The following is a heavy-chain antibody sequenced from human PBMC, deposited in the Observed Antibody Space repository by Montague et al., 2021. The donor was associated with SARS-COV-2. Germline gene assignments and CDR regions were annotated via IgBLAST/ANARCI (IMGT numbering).Heavy chain of an antibody. CDR2: IYHSGST. Sequence: TLSLTYAVSGGSISSGGYSWNWIRQPPGKGLEWIGYIYHSGSTYYNPSLKSRVTISLDSSKNQFSLNLTSVTAADTAVYYCARGSMVRGGKVYYGADVWGQGTTVTVSS. CDR3: ARGSMVRGGKVYYGADV. D-gene: IGHD3-10*01. CDR1: GGSISSGGYS. J-gene: IGHJ6*02. V-gene: IGHV4-30-2*01.